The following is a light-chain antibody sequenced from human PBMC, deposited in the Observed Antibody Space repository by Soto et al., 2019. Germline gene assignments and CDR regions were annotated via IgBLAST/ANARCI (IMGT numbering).Light chain of an antibody. CDR3: CSYAGSYTFV. J-gene: IGLJ1*01. CDR1: SSDVGGYNY. Sequence: QSVLTQPASVSGSPGQSITISCTGTSSDVGGYNYVSWYQQHPGKAPKLMIYEVSNRPSGVPDRFSGSKSDNTASLTISGLQAEDEADYYCCSYAGSYTFVFGIGTKLTVL. V-gene: IGLV2-11*01. CDR2: EVS.